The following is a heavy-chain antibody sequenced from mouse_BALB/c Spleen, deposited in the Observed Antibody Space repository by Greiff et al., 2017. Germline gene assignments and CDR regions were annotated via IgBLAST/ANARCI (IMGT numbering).Heavy chain of an antibody. V-gene: IGHV5-17*02. D-gene: IGHD2-1*01. Sequence: EVHLVESGGGLVQPGGSRKLSCAASGFTFSSFGMHWVRQAPEKGLEWVAYISSGSSTIYYADTVKGRFTISRDNPKNTLFLQMTSLRSEDTAMYYCARSGGNYVYAMDYWGQGTSVTVSS. CDR3: ARSGGNYVYAMDY. J-gene: IGHJ4*01. CDR1: GFTFSSFG. CDR2: ISSGSSTI.